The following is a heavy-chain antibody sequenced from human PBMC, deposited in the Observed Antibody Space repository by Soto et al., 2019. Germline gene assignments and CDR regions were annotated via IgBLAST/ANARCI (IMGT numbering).Heavy chain of an antibody. CDR2: ISYDRSNK. V-gene: IGHV3-30*18. Sequence: SLRLSCAASGFTFSSYGMHWVRQAPGKGLEWVAVISYDRSNKYCADSVKGRFTISRDNSKNTLYLQMNSLRAEDTAVYYCAKDLRGYSGNRRYLPRAMDVWGQGT. J-gene: IGHJ6*02. D-gene: IGHD5-12*01. CDR3: AKDLRGYSGNRRYLPRAMDV. CDR1: GFTFSSYG.